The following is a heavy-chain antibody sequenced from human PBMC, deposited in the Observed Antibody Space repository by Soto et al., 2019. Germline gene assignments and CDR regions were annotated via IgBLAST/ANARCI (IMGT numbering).Heavy chain of an antibody. CDR1: GFTFDDYG. V-gene: IGHV3-20*04. CDR3: ARSGRLIAATPPDY. Sequence: EVQLVESGGGVVRPGESLRLSCATSGFTFDDYGMIWVRQAPGKGLEWVSGINWNGGSTNYADSVRGRFIISRDNAKNSLYLPMNGLSAEETAVVYCARSGRLIAATPPDYWGQGTLVTVSS. D-gene: IGHD2-15*01. J-gene: IGHJ4*02. CDR2: INWNGGST.